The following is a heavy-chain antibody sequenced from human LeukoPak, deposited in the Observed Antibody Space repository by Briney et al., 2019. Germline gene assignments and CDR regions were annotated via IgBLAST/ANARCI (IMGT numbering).Heavy chain of an antibody. CDR2: ISSSSSYI. CDR3: ARDRQSASGWSTYYYGMDV. J-gene: IGHJ6*02. V-gene: IGHV3-21*01. CDR1: GFTFSSYS. D-gene: IGHD6-19*01. Sequence: PGRSLRLSCAASGFTFSSYSMNWVRQAPGKGLEWVSSISSSSSYIYYTDSVKGRFTISRDNAKNSLYLQMNSLRAEDTAVYYCARDRQSASGWSTYYYGMDVWGQGTTVTVSS.